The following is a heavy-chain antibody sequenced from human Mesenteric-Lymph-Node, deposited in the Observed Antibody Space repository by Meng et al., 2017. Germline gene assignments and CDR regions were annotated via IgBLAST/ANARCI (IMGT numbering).Heavy chain of an antibody. Sequence: SCKASGGTFSSYAISWVRQAPGQGLEWVSAISGSGGSTYYADSVKGRFTISRDNSKNTLYLQMNSLRAEDTAVYYCAKDRSGSPFGYWGQGTLVTVSS. CDR3: AKDRSGSPFGY. V-gene: IGHV3-23*01. J-gene: IGHJ4*02. D-gene: IGHD1-26*01. CDR1: GGTFSSYA. CDR2: ISGSGGST.